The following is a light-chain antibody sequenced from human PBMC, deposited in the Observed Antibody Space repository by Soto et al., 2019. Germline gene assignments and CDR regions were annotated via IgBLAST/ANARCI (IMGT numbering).Light chain of an antibody. V-gene: IGLV1-44*01. Sequence: QSVLTQPPSASGTPGQRVTIACSGSSSNIGSTTVKWYQQLPGTAPKLLIYNNNQRPSGVPDRFSGSKSGTSASLAISGLQSEEEADYYCAAWYDSLNGVVFGGGTKLTVL. J-gene: IGLJ3*02. CDR1: SSNIGSTT. CDR3: AAWYDSLNGVV. CDR2: NNN.